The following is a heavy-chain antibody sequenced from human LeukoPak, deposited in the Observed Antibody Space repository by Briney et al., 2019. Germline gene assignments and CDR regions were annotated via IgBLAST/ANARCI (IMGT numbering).Heavy chain of an antibody. CDR3: ARVRRILTGYYMLDLGY. CDR2: ISGSGGST. D-gene: IGHD3-9*01. V-gene: IGHV3-23*01. CDR1: GFTFSSYA. Sequence: PGGSLRLSCAASGFTFSSYAMSWVRQAPGKGLEWVSAISGSGGSTYYADSVKGRFTISRDNSKNTLYLQMNSLRAEDTAVYYCARVRRILTGYYMLDLGYWGQGTLVTVSS. J-gene: IGHJ4*02.